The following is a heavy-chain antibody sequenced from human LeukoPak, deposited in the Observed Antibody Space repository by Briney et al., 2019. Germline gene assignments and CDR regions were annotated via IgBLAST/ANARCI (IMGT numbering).Heavy chain of an antibody. CDR2: IYHSGST. V-gene: IGHV4-30-2*01. CDR3: ARTLYDFWSGSQAYYMDV. D-gene: IGHD3-3*01. J-gene: IGHJ6*03. CDR1: GGSISSGGYY. Sequence: NPSETLSLTCTVSGGSISSGGYYWSWIRQPPGKGLEWIGYIYHSGSTYYNPSLKSRVTISVDRSKNQFSLKPSSVTAADTAVYYCARTLYDFWSGSQAYYMDVWGKGTTVTVSS.